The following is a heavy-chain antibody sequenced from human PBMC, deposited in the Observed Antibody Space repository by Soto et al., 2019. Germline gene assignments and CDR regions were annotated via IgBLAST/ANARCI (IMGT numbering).Heavy chain of an antibody. J-gene: IGHJ6*02. CDR1: GFTFSSYE. Sequence: PGGSLRLSCAASGFTFSSYEMNWVRQAPGKGLEWVSYISSSGSTIYYADSVKGRFTISRDNAKNSLYLQMNSLRAEDTAVYYCARGVYYYDSSGYSSDYYGMDVWVQGTTVTVSS. CDR3: ARGVYYYDSSGYSSDYYGMDV. CDR2: ISSSGSTI. D-gene: IGHD3-22*01. V-gene: IGHV3-48*03.